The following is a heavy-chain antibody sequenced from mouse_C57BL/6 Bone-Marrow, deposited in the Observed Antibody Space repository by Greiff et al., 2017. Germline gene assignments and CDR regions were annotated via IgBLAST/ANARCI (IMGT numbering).Heavy chain of an antibody. J-gene: IGHJ2*01. D-gene: IGHD1-1*01. CDR1: GYTFTSYW. CDR2: IHPSDSDT. V-gene: IGHV1-74*01. Sequence: QVQLQQPGAELVKPGASVKVSCKASGYTFTSYWMHWVKQRPGQGLEWIGRIHPSDSDTNYNQKFKGKATLTVDKSSSPAYMQLSSLTSEDSAVYYCAIRGTTVVAEGFDYWGQGTTLTVSS. CDR3: AIRGTTVVAEGFDY.